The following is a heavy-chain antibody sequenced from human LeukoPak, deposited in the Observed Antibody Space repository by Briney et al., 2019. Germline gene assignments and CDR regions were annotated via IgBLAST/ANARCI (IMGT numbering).Heavy chain of an antibody. CDR2: IWYDGSNK. D-gene: IGHD3-22*01. V-gene: IGHV3-33*01. J-gene: IGHJ4*02. CDR1: GFTFSSYG. CDR3: ARDSIRTPMIVVGIDY. Sequence: PGGSLRLSCAASGFTFSSYGMHWVRQAPGKGLEWVAVIWYDGSNKYYAASVKGRFTISRDNSKNTLYLQMNSLRAEDTAVYYCARDSIRTPMIVVGIDYWGQGTLVTVSS.